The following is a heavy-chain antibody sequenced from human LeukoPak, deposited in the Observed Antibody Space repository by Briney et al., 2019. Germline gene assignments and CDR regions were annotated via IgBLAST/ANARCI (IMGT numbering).Heavy chain of an antibody. CDR1: GFTFSSYG. CDR3: AKDYNEYYYGSGRPPFPFDP. D-gene: IGHD3-10*01. Sequence: GRSLRLSCAASGFTFSSYGMHWVRQAPGKGLEWVAVISYDGSNKYYADSVKGRFTISRDNSKNTLYLQMNSLRAEDTAVYYCAKDYNEYYYGSGRPPFPFDPWGQGTLVTVSS. J-gene: IGHJ5*02. CDR2: ISYDGSNK. V-gene: IGHV3-30*18.